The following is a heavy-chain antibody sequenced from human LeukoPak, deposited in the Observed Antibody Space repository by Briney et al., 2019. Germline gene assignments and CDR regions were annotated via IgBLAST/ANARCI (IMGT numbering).Heavy chain of an antibody. CDR1: RFTFSNYG. CDR3: AREVGTPQAFDI. Sequence: GGSLRLSCAASRFTFSNYGVNWVRQAPGKGLEWVSYINSRSSTIYYADSVRGRFTISRGNAKNSLYLQMNSLKAEDTAIYYCAREVGTPQAFDIWGQGTMVTVSS. J-gene: IGHJ3*02. D-gene: IGHD1-26*01. V-gene: IGHV3-48*01. CDR2: INSRSSTI.